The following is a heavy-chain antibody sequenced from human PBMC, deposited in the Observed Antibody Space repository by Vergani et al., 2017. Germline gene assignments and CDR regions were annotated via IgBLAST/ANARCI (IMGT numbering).Heavy chain of an antibody. CDR3: ARGDQSYDDFRSGLPTYFMDV. Sequence: QVQLVESGGGVVQPGGSLRLSCAASGFTFTNYGMHWVRQAPGKGLEWVAFTRYDGIVEYYGDSVRGRFTISRDNSKNTLYLQLNSLRDEDTAVYYCARGDQSYDDFRSGLPTYFMDVWGKGTTVTVSS. CDR1: GFTFTNYG. V-gene: IGHV3-30*02. D-gene: IGHD3-3*01. CDR2: TRYDGIVE. J-gene: IGHJ6*03.